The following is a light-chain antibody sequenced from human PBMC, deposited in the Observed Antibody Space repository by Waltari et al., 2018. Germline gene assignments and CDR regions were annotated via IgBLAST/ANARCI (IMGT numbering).Light chain of an antibody. CDR3: SSYTSSSTLGV. CDR1: SSDVGGYNY. Sequence: QSALTQPASVSGSPGQSITISCTGTSSDVGGYNYVSWYQQHPGKAPKLMIYEVSNRTSGVSDRFSGSKSGNRASLTISGLQAEDGADYYCSSYTSSSTLGVFGTGTKVTVL. J-gene: IGLJ1*01. CDR2: EVS. V-gene: IGLV2-14*01.